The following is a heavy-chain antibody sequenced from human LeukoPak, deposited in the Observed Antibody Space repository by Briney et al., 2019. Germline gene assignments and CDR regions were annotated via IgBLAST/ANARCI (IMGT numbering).Heavy chain of an antibody. Sequence: SVKVSCKASRGTLSTYAISWVRQAPGQGLEWMGGLIPIFGTANYAQKFQGRVTITADESTSTAYMELSSLRSEDTAVYYCARDTRHRYCSSTICYRGWLDPWGQGTLVTVSS. CDR2: LIPIFGTA. CDR3: ARDTRHRYCSSTICYRGWLDP. CDR1: RGTLSTYA. V-gene: IGHV1-69*13. J-gene: IGHJ5*02. D-gene: IGHD2-2*01.